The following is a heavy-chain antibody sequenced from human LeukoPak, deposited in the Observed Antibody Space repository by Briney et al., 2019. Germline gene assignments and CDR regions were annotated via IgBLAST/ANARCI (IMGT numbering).Heavy chain of an antibody. J-gene: IGHJ4*02. V-gene: IGHV1-2*02. CDR3: ARDPQWGDYYDSSGYQFDY. CDR2: INPNSCGT. CDR1: GGTFSSYA. Sequence: ASVKVSCKASGGTFSSYAISWVRQARGQGLEWMGWINPNSCGTNYAQKFQGRVTMTRDTSISTAYMELSRLRSDDTAVYYCARDPQWGDYYDSSGYQFDYWGQGTLVTVSS. D-gene: IGHD3-22*01.